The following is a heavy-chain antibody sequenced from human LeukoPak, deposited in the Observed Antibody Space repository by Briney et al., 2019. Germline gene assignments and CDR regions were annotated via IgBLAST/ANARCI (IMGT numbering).Heavy chain of an antibody. Sequence: PGRSLRLSCAASGFTFSSYAMHWVRQAPGKGLERVAVISYDGSNKYYADSVKGRFTISRDNSKNTLYLQMSSMRAEDTAIYYCARETWCSSSAGGFDPWGQGTLVTVSS. V-gene: IGHV3-30-3*01. CDR1: GFTFSSYA. CDR3: ARETWCSSSAGGFDP. CDR2: ISYDGSNK. D-gene: IGHD6-19*01. J-gene: IGHJ5*02.